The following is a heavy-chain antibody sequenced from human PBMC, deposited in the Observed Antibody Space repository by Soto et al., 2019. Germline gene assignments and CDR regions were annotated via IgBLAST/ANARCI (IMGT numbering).Heavy chain of an antibody. CDR3: ARDSIAARLDDY. V-gene: IGHV4-39*02. J-gene: IGHJ4*02. D-gene: IGHD6-6*01. CDR2: IYYSGST. CDR1: GGSISSSSYY. Sequence: SETLSLTCTVSGGSISSSSYYWGWIRQPPGNGLEWIGSIYYSGSTYYNPSLKSRVTISVDTSKNQFSLKLSSVTAADTAVYYCARDSIAARLDDYWGQGTLVTLSS.